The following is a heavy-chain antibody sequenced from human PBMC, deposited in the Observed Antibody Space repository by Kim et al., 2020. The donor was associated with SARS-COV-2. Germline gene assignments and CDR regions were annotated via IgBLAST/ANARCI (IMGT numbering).Heavy chain of an antibody. Sequence: SVRGRFTISRDNSKNPLYLQMNSLRAEDTAVYYCARNYDFWSGLLPWFDPWGQGTLVTVSS. J-gene: IGHJ5*02. V-gene: IGHV3-30*07. CDR3: ARNYDFWSGLLPWFDP. D-gene: IGHD3-3*01.